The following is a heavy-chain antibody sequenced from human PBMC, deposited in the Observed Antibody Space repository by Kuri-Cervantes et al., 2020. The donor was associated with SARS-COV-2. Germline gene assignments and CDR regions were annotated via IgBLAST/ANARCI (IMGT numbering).Heavy chain of an antibody. V-gene: IGHV4-59*08. CDR1: GGSISSYY. Sequence: ETLSLTCTVSGGSISSYYWSWIRQPPGKGLEWIGYIYYSGSTNYNPSLKSRVTMSVDTSKNQFSLKLSSVTAADTAVYYCARQMMSSITIFGVVITRNWFDPWGQGTLVTVSS. CDR3: ARQMMSSITIFGVVITRNWFDP. J-gene: IGHJ5*02. CDR2: IYYSGST. D-gene: IGHD3-3*01.